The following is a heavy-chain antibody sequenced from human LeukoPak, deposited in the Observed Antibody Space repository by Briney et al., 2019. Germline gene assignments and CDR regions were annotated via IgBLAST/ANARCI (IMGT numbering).Heavy chain of an antibody. Sequence: GGSLRLSCAASGFTFSDYNMNWVRQSPEKGLEWVSSISSSSSYIYYADSVKGRFTISRDNAKNSLYLQMNSLRAEDTAVYYCARDRQWWGESDYWGQGTLVTVSS. D-gene: IGHD2-15*01. CDR1: GFTFSDYN. CDR2: ISSSSSYI. J-gene: IGHJ4*02. V-gene: IGHV3-21*01. CDR3: ARDRQWWGESDY.